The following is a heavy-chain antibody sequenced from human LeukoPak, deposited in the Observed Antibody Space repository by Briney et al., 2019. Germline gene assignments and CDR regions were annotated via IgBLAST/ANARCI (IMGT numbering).Heavy chain of an antibody. CDR2: ISAYNGNT. D-gene: IGHD3-22*01. V-gene: IGHV1-18*01. CDR1: GYTFTSYG. J-gene: IGHJ4*02. CDR3: ASRYYDSSGYYSFDY. Sequence: ASVKVSCKASGYTFTSYGISWVRQAPGQGLEWMGWISAYNGNTKYSQKFQGRVTITRDTSASTAYMELSSLRSEDTAVYYCASRYYDSSGYYSFDYWGQGTLVTVSS.